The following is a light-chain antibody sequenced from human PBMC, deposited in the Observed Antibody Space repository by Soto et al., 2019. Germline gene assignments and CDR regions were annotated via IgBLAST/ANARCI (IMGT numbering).Light chain of an antibody. CDR2: DAS. CDR1: QSVSGD. CDR3: QQYNNWPIT. V-gene: IGKV3-15*01. Sequence: EIVLAHSPATLSVSPFERANLXCRASQSVSGDLAWYHHKPGQAPRLLIYDASTRALDTPARFAGSGAGTEFTLTISSLQSEDFAVYFCQQYNNWPITFGQGTRLEIK. J-gene: IGKJ5*01.